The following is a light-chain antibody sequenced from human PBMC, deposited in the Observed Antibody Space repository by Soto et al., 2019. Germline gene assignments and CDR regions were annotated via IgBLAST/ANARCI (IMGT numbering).Light chain of an antibody. CDR3: QRYNSAPQLT. Sequence: DIQMTQSPSSLSASVGDRVTITCRAKQGISNYLAWYQQKPGKVPKLLIYGASTLQSGVPSRFSGSGSGTDFTLTISSLQPEDVATYYCQRYNSAPQLTFGGGTRWIS. CDR2: GAS. CDR1: QGISNY. V-gene: IGKV1-27*01. J-gene: IGKJ4*01.